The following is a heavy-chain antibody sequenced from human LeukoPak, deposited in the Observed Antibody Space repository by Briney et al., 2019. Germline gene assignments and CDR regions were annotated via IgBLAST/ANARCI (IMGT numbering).Heavy chain of an antibody. CDR3: ARDYDSSGYYWSVLDY. CDR1: GGSISSGGYY. J-gene: IGHJ4*02. D-gene: IGHD3-22*01. V-gene: IGHV4-31*03. Sequence: PSQTLSLTCTVSGGSISSGGYYWSWIRQHPGKGLEWIGYIYYSGSTYYNPSLKSRVTISVDTSKNQFSLKLSSVTAADTAVYYCARDYDSSGYYWSVLDYWGQGTLVTVSP. CDR2: IYYSGST.